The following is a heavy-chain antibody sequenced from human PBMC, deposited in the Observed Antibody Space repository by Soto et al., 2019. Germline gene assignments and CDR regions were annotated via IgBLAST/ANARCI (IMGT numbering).Heavy chain of an antibody. D-gene: IGHD3-3*01. V-gene: IGHV4-59*01. CDR3: ARDENFGVVIYYMDF. Sequence: SETLCLPCTVSGGSPSRYYWILIRLPPGKGLEWIGYIYYSGSTNYNPSLKRRVTISVNTSKNQFSLKLSSVTAADTAVYYCARDENFGVVIYYMDFWRKATPVTVS. CDR1: GGSPSRYY. CDR2: IYYSGST. J-gene: IGHJ6*03.